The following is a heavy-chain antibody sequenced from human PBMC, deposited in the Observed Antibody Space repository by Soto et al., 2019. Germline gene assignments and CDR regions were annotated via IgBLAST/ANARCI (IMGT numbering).Heavy chain of an antibody. V-gene: IGHV1-18*04. CDR1: GYTFTSYG. D-gene: IGHD3-22*01. Sequence: GASVKVSCKASGYTFTSYGISWVRQAPGQGLEWMGWISAYNGNTNHAQTLQGRVTMTTDTSTSTDYMELRSLRSDDTAVYYCARDQHLENDSSGYYLYYFDYWGQGTLVTVSS. J-gene: IGHJ4*02. CDR3: ARDQHLENDSSGYYLYYFDY. CDR2: ISAYNGNT.